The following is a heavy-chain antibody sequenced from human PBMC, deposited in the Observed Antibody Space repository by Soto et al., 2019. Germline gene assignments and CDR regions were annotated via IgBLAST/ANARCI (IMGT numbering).Heavy chain of an antibody. CDR3: ARIPFGVLTCFDC. D-gene: IGHD3-10*01. J-gene: IGHJ4*02. CDR1: GFTFSNYA. V-gene: IGHV3-23*01. Sequence: EGQVLESGGGLVQPGGSLRLSCTASGFTFSNYAMTWVRQAPGKGLEWVSSIIGSGASTNYADSVKGRFTISRDNSKNTLYLQMNSLRAEDTAVYYCARIPFGVLTCFDCWGQGTLVTVSS. CDR2: IIGSGAST.